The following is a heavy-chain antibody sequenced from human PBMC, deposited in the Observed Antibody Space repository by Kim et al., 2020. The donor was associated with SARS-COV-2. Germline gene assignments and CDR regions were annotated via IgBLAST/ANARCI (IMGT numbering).Heavy chain of an antibody. Sequence: GGSLRLSCAASGFTFSSYSMNWVRQAPGKGLEWVSYISSSSSTIYYADSVKGRFTISRDNAKNSLYLQMNSLRDEDTAVYYCARDQVDTATYYGMDVWGQGTTVTVSS. CDR2: ISSSSSTI. CDR1: GFTFSSYS. CDR3: ARDQVDTATYYGMDV. J-gene: IGHJ6*02. D-gene: IGHD5-18*01. V-gene: IGHV3-48*02.